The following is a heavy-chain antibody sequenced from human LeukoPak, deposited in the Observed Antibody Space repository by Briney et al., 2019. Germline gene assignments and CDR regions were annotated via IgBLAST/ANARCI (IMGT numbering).Heavy chain of an antibody. CDR2: ISAYNGNT. D-gene: IGHD3-22*01. CDR1: GYTFTSYG. J-gene: IGHJ1*01. Sequence: ASVKVSCKASGYTFTSYGISWVRQAPGQGLEWMGWISAYNGNTNYAQKFQGRVTMTRNTSISTAYMELSSLRSEDTAVYYRARGSYYYDRSDYSGRFQYWGQGTLVTVSS. CDR3: ARGSYYYDRSDYSGRFQY. V-gene: IGHV1-18*01.